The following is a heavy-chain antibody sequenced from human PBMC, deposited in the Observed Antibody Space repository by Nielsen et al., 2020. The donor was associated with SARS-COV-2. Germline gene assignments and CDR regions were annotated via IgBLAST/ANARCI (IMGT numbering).Heavy chain of an antibody. CDR2: ISYEGSKK. CDR1: GFTFSSYW. Sequence: GESLKISCAASGFTFSSYWMHWVRQAPGKGLDWVASISYEGSKKYYADSLTGRFTVSRDTSKNTVYLQMNSLSVEDTAVYYCAKRRAVFMLTFGGEGAMDVWGQGTTVSVSS. CDR3: AKRRAVFMLTFGGEGAMDV. J-gene: IGHJ6*02. V-gene: IGHV3-30*18. D-gene: IGHD3-16*01.